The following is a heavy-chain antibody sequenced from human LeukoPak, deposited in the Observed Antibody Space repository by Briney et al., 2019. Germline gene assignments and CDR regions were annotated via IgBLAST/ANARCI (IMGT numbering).Heavy chain of an antibody. J-gene: IGHJ5*02. CDR3: ATSHYEVNWFDP. Sequence: ASVKVSCKASGYIFTGYYMHWVRQAPGQGLEWMGWINPNSGDTNYAQKFQGRVTMTRDTSISTAYMELSRLRSDDTAVYYCATSHYEVNWFDPWGQGTLVTVSS. V-gene: IGHV1-2*02. D-gene: IGHD3-22*01. CDR1: GYIFTGYY. CDR2: INPNSGDT.